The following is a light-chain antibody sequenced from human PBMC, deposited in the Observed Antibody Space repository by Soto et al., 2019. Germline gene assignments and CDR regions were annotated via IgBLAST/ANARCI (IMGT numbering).Light chain of an antibody. V-gene: IGLV2-14*01. J-gene: IGLJ1*01. Sequence: QSALTQPASVSGSPGQSITISCTGTSSDVGGYNDVSWYQQHPGKAPKLMIYDVSNRPSGVSNRFSGSKSGNTASLTISGLQAEDAADYYCSSYTSSSTLLYVFGTGTKLTVL. CDR3: SSYTSSSTLLYV. CDR1: SSDVGGYND. CDR2: DVS.